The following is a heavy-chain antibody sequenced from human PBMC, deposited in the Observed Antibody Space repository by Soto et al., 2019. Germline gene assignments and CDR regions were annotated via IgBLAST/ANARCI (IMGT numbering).Heavy chain of an antibody. V-gene: IGHV3-21*01. Sequence: ESGGGLVKPGGSLRLSCAASGFTFSSYSMNWVRQAPGKGLEWVSSISSSSSYIYYADSVKGRFTISRDNAKNSLYLQMNSLRAEDTAVYYCARVPTYYYDSSGYFGAFDIWGQGTMVTVSS. CDR3: ARVPTYYYDSSGYFGAFDI. CDR1: GFTFSSYS. J-gene: IGHJ3*02. CDR2: ISSSSSYI. D-gene: IGHD3-22*01.